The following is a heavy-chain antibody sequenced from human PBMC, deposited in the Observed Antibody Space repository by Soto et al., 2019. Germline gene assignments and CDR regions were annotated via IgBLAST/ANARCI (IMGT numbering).Heavy chain of an antibody. CDR2: MSGSGITI. J-gene: IGHJ6*03. Sequence: QVQLVESGGGLVKPGGSLRLSCSASGFAFKEYSMTWIRQAPGKGLEWVSLMSGSGITIHYADSMKGRFTISRDNAKNSLFLQMDSLRSDDTAVYYWARLLSVSYEDYYHMDVWGKGTTVTVSS. CDR3: ARLLSVSYEDYYHMDV. D-gene: IGHD3-16*01. CDR1: GFAFKEYS. V-gene: IGHV3-11*01.